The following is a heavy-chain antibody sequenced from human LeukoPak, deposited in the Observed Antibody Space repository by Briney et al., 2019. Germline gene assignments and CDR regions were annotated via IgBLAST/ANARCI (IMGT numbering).Heavy chain of an antibody. CDR1: GASISSYY. CDR3: VRGVATVVNRFDY. D-gene: IGHD5-12*01. V-gene: IGHV4-59*01. Sequence: PSETLSLTCTVSGASISSYYWSWIRQPPGKGLEWIGYIHYSGSTNYNPSLKSRVTISLDTPKNQFSLKLTSVTAADTAVYYCVRGVATVVNRFDYWGQGTLVTVSS. J-gene: IGHJ4*02. CDR2: IHYSGST.